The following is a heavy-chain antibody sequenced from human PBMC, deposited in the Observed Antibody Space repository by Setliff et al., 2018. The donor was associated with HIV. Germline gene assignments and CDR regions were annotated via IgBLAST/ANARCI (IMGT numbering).Heavy chain of an antibody. D-gene: IGHD3-22*01. Sequence: SETLSLTCAVSGYSITNGYYWSWIRQPPGKGLEWIGEINHSGSTNYNPSLKSRVTISVDASKNHFSLKASSVTAADTAVYYCARGPRITLIEVVTSDYYYGMDVWGQGTTVTVSS. CDR2: INHSGST. J-gene: IGHJ6*02. V-gene: IGHV4-34*01. CDR1: GYSITNGYY. CDR3: ARGPRITLIEVVTSDYYYGMDV.